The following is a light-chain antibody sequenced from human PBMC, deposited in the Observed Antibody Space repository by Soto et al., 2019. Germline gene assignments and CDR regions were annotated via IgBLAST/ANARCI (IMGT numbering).Light chain of an antibody. V-gene: IGKV1-5*01. J-gene: IGKJ1*01. CDR3: QQYSTYWT. Sequence: DIQMTQSPSTLSASIGDRVTITCRASQSISSWLAWYQQRPGKAPKLLIYDASTLESGVTSRFSGSGSGTEFTLTISSLQPDDLATYYCQQYSTYWTFGQGTKVEIK. CDR1: QSISSW. CDR2: DAS.